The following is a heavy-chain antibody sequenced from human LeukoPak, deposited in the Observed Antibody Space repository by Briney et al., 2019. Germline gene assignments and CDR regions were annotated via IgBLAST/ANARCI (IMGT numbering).Heavy chain of an antibody. CDR3: ARDIHCWVAMDV. Sequence: PGGSLRLSCEASGFTFSGYAVSWVRQAPGKGLEWVAGFGTDGNTHYAESVRGRFDISRDTSKNTVYLQMNSLRAEDTALYYCARDIHCWVAMDVWGQGTTVTVS. D-gene: IGHD2-21*01. CDR2: FGTDGNT. J-gene: IGHJ6*02. CDR1: GFTFSGYA. V-gene: IGHV3-23*01.